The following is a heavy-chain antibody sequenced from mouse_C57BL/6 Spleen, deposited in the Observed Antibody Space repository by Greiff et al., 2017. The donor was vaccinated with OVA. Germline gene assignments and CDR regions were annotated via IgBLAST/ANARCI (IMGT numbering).Heavy chain of an antibody. CDR3: ARRGITKGDFDV. D-gene: IGHD1-1*01. Sequence: EVQLQQSGPVLVKPGASVKMSCKASGYTFTDYYMNWVKQSHGKSLEWIGVINPYNGGTSYNQKFKGKATLTVDKSSSTAYMELNSLTSEDSAVYYCARRGITKGDFDVWGTGTTVTVSS. CDR1: GYTFTDYY. CDR2: INPYNGGT. J-gene: IGHJ1*03. V-gene: IGHV1-19*01.